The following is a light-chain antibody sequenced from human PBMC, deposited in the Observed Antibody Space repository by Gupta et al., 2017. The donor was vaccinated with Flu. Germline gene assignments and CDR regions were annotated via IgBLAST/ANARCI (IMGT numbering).Light chain of an antibody. CDR1: SSNIGTNA. J-gene: IGLJ1*01. CDR2: DNN. V-gene: IGLV1-44*01. Sequence: SVLAQPPSASRPPGQRGTISCSGSSSNIGTNAVHWYQQVPGTAPTLLIYDNNQRPSGVPARCSGSKSGTSASLAISGRQSEDEADDYCAAWDDSLNGQDVFGTGTEVTVL. CDR3: AAWDDSLNGQDV.